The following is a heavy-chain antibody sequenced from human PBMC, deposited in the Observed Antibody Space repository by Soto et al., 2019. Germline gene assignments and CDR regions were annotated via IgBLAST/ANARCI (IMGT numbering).Heavy chain of an antibody. J-gene: IGHJ4*02. CDR3: AKGGGSYYRHPRIDH. V-gene: IGHV3-30*18. CDR1: GFTFSTYG. D-gene: IGHD1-26*01. Sequence: QVQLVESGGGVVQPGRSLRLSCAASGFTFSTYGMHWVRQAPGKGLEWVAVMSYDGSNKYYADSVRGRFTISRDNSKNTLYRQMNSLRVEDTAVYYCAKGGGSYYRHPRIDHWGQGTLLTVSS. CDR2: MSYDGSNK.